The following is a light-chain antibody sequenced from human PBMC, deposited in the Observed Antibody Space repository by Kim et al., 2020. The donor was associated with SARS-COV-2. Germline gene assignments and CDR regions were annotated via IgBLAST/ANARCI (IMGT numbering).Light chain of an antibody. J-gene: IGKJ1*01. Sequence: DIVMTQSPDSLAVSLGERATINCKSSQSVLYSSNNKNYLAWYQQKPGQPPKLLIYWASTRESGVPDRFSGSVSGTDFTLTISSLQAEDVAVYYCQQYYSTPPRTFGQGTKVDIK. CDR1: QSVLYSSNNKNY. CDR3: QQYYSTPPRT. CDR2: WAS. V-gene: IGKV4-1*01.